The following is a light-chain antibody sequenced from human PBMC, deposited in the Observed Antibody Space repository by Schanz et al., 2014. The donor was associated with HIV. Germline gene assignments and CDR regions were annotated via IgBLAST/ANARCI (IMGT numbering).Light chain of an antibody. CDR1: SSNIGTNY. CDR3: SSFAGSNIPWV. Sequence: QSVLTQPPSASGTPGQRVTISCSGSSSNIGTNYVYWYQQLPGTAPKLLIYRNNYRPSGVPDRFSGSESGTSASLAISGLQSEDETDYYCSSFAGSNIPWVFGGGTKLTVL. V-gene: IGLV1-47*01. J-gene: IGLJ3*02. CDR2: RNN.